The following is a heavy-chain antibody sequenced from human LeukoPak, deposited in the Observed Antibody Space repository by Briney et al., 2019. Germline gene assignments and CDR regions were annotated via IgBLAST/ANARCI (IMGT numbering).Heavy chain of an antibody. Sequence: AGGSLRLSCATFGFTFSSHSMSWVRQAPGKGLEWVANIKQDGSAKYYMGSVKGRFTISRDSAKNSLYLQMHSLRAEDTAVYYCARETRLIQRGYGGYDQPPFFDYWGQGTLVTVSS. V-gene: IGHV3-7*01. CDR2: IKQDGSAK. D-gene: IGHD5-12*01. J-gene: IGHJ4*02. CDR1: GFTFSSHS. CDR3: ARETRLIQRGYGGYDQPPFFDY.